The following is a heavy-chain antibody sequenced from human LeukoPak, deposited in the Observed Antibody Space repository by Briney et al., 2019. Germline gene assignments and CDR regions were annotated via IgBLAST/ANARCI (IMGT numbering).Heavy chain of an antibody. J-gene: IGHJ4*02. CDR3: ASPGSGSYYRYAFDY. CDR2: ISSSSSTI. Sequence: GGSLRLSCAASGFTFSSYSMNWVRQAPGKGLEWVSYISSSSSTIYYADSVKGRFTISRDNAKNSLYLQMNSLRAEDTAVYYCASPGSGSYYRYAFDYWGQGTLVTVSS. CDR1: GFTFSSYS. D-gene: IGHD3-10*01. V-gene: IGHV3-48*04.